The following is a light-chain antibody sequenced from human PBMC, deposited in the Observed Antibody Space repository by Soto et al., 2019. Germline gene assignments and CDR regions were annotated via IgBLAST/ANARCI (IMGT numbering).Light chain of an antibody. J-gene: IGLJ2*01. CDR2: GNS. CDR3: HSYDSSRSGDVV. V-gene: IGLV1-40*01. Sequence: QSVLTQPPSVSGAPGQRVTISCTGSSSNIGAGYDVHWYQQLPGTAPKLLIYGNSNRPSGVPDRFSGSKSGTSASLAITGLQAEDEADYYCHSYDSSRSGDVVFGGGTKLTVL. CDR1: SSNIGAGYD.